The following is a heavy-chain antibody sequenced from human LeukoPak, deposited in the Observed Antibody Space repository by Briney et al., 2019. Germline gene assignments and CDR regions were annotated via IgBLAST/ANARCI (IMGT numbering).Heavy chain of an antibody. CDR2: INSDGSST. V-gene: IGHV3-74*01. CDR3: ARARAKWLLLRRVYYYYMDV. Sequence: GGSLRLSCAASGFTFSDYWMHWVRQAPGKGLVWVSRINSDGSSTSYADSVKGRFTISRDNAKNTLYLQMNSLRAEDTAVYYCARARAKWLLLRRVYYYYMDVWGKGTTVTVSS. D-gene: IGHD3-22*01. J-gene: IGHJ6*03. CDR1: GFTFSDYW.